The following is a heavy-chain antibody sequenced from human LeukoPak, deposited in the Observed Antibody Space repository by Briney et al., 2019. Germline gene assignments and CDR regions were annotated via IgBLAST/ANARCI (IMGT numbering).Heavy chain of an antibody. CDR2: ISGSGGST. Sequence: GGSLRLSCAASGFTFSSYAMSWVRQAPGKGLEWVSAISGSGGSTYYADSVKGRFTISRDNSKNTLYLQMNSLRAEDTAVYHCAREGRAVAGNNYFDPWGQGTLVTVSS. V-gene: IGHV3-23*01. D-gene: IGHD6-19*01. J-gene: IGHJ5*02. CDR1: GFTFSSYA. CDR3: AREGRAVAGNNYFDP.